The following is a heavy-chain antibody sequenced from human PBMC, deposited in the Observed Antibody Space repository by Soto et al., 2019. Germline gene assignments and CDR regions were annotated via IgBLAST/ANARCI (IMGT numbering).Heavy chain of an antibody. Sequence: TSETLSLTCSVSGASVNNGNYYWSWTRQPPGKGLECIGYIDYSGRTNYNPSLKSRVTISLDTSRNQFSLSLNSLTAADTAVYYCARVGVTTIRGVDYWGQGSLVTSPQ. J-gene: IGHJ4*02. CDR3: ARVGVTTIRGVDY. D-gene: IGHD3-10*01. V-gene: IGHV4-61*01. CDR2: IDYSGRT. CDR1: GASVNNGNYY.